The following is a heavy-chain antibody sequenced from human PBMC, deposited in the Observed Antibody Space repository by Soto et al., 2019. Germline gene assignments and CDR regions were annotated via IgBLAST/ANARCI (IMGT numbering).Heavy chain of an antibody. CDR3: ATSRINMIRGVFYYGLDV. Sequence: QEQLEQSGAEVKKPGASVKVSCKASGYSFTKYDFNWVRQATGQGLEWLGWVNPISGNTENAQNFQGRVTLNVNTSTSTAFMELSSLRSGDTAIYYCATSRINMIRGVFYYGLDVWGHGTTVTVSS. CDR2: VNPISGNT. CDR1: GYSFTKYD. V-gene: IGHV1-8*01. D-gene: IGHD3-10*01. J-gene: IGHJ6*02.